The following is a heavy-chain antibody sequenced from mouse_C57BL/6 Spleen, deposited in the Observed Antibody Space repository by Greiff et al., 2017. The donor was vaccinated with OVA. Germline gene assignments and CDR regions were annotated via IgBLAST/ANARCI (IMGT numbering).Heavy chain of an antibody. D-gene: IGHD3-2*02. J-gene: IGHJ3*01. V-gene: IGHV1-74*01. CDR1: GYTFTSYW. CDR3: AIAKDSSGYAWFAY. Sequence: QVQLKQPGAELVKPGASVKVSCKASGYTFTSYWMHWVKQRPGQGLEWIGRIHPSDSDTNYNQKFKGKATLTVDKSSSTAYMQLSSLTSEDSAVYYCAIAKDSSGYAWFAYWGQGTLVTVSA. CDR2: IHPSDSDT.